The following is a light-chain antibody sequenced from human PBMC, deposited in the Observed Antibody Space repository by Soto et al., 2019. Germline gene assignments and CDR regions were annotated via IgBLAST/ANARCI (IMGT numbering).Light chain of an antibody. Sequence: EIVLTQSPATLSLSPGERATLCCKTSQSVSARLLAWYQQKPGQAPRLLIHETSNRATGIPDRFTGSGSGTDFTLTISSLEPEDVTVYHCQQWSDWPPTFGGGTKVDIK. J-gene: IGKJ4*01. CDR2: ETS. V-gene: IGKV3-11*01. CDR3: QQWSDWPPT. CDR1: QSVSARL.